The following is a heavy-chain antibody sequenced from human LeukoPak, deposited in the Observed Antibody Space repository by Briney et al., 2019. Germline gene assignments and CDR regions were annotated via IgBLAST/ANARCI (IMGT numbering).Heavy chain of an antibody. J-gene: IGHJ3*01. Sequence: GESLKISCHGSGYRFDIYWIAWVRQMPGEGLEFIGFIYPGDSDTRYSPSFQGQVTMAADKSISTAYLHLKASDTAIYYCARRRLAQESIRPGIDAFDVWGQGTVVTVSA. CDR1: GYRFDIYW. D-gene: IGHD3-16*01. V-gene: IGHV5-51*01. CDR2: IYPGDSDT. CDR3: ARRRLAQESIRPGIDAFDV.